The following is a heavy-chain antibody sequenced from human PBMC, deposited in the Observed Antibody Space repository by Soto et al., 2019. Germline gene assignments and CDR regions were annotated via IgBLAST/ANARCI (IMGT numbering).Heavy chain of an antibody. Sequence: ASVKVSCKASGYTFTSYDINWVRQATGQGLEWMGWMNPNSGNTGYAQKFQGRVTMTRNTSISTAYMELSSLISEDTAVYYCATKPITDDAFDIWGQGTMVTVSS. CDR3: ATKPITDDAFDI. D-gene: IGHD5-12*01. J-gene: IGHJ3*02. CDR1: GYTFTSYD. CDR2: MNPNSGNT. V-gene: IGHV1-8*01.